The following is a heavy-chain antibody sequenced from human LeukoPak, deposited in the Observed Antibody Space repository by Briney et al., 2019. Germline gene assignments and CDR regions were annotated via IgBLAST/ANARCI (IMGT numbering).Heavy chain of an antibody. CDR3: ARGPYYYDSSGPYGRFDY. Sequence: VASVKVSCKASGYTFTSYAMHWVRQAPGQRLEWMGWINAGNGNTKYSQKFQGRVTITRDTSASTAYMELSSLRSEDTAVYYCARGPYYYDSSGPYGRFDYWGQGTLVTVSS. CDR2: INAGNGNT. CDR1: GYTFTSYA. J-gene: IGHJ4*02. V-gene: IGHV1-3*01. D-gene: IGHD3-22*01.